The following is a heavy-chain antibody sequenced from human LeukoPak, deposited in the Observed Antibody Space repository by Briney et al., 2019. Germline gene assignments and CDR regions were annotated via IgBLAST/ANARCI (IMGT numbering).Heavy chain of an antibody. CDR1: GCTFSSYS. Sequence: GWSLRLSCAASGCTFSSYSMNWVRQAPGKGLEWVSSISSSSSYIYYADSVKGRFTISRDNAKNSLYLQMNSLRAEDTAVYYCARGYYDSSGTPFDIWGQGTMVTVSS. V-gene: IGHV3-21*01. CDR3: ARGYYDSSGTPFDI. CDR2: ISSSSSYI. J-gene: IGHJ3*02. D-gene: IGHD3-22*01.